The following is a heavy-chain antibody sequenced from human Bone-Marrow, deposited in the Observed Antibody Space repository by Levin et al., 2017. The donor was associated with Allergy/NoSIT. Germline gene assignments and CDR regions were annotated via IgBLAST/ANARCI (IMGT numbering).Heavy chain of an antibody. Sequence: SGPTLVKPTQTLTLTCTFSGFSLSTSGMCVNWIRQPPGKALEWLARIDWDDDKYYTTSLQTRLTISKDTSKNQVVLTMTNMDPVDTATYYCARMKTTRGSFDPWGQGILVTVSS. J-gene: IGHJ5*02. V-gene: IGHV2-70*11. CDR3: ARMKTTRGSFDP. CDR2: IDWDDDK. CDR1: GFSLSTSGMC. D-gene: IGHD1-1*01.